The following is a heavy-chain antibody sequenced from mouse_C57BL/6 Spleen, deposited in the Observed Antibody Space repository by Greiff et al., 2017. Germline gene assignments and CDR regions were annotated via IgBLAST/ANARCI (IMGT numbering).Heavy chain of an antibody. J-gene: IGHJ3*01. CDR3: AREQAWFAY. V-gene: IGHV1-82*01. CDR2: IYPGDGDT. Sequence: QVHVKQSGPELVKPGASVKISCKASGYAFSSSWMNWVKQRPGKGLEWIGRIYPGDGDTNYNGKFKGKATLTADKSSSTAYMQLSSLTSEDSAVYFCAREQAWFAYWGQGTLVTVSA. CDR1: GYAFSSSW.